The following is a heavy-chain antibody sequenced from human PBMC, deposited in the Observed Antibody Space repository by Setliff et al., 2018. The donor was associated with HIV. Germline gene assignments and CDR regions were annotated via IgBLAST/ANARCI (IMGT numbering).Heavy chain of an antibody. CDR3: ARGVRDNSGWSSYYFDY. D-gene: IGHD6-19*01. CDR1: GGTFSSYA. V-gene: IGHV1-69*05. J-gene: IGHJ4*02. CDR2: IIPISGTV. Sequence: SVKVSCKASGGTFSSYAISWVRQAPGQGLEWMGGIIPISGTVNYAQKFWGRVTITTHESTSTAYMELSSLRSEDTAVYYCARGVRDNSGWSSYYFDYWGQGTLVTVSS.